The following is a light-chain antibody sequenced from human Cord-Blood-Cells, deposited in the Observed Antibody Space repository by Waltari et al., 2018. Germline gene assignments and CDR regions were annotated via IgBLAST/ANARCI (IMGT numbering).Light chain of an antibody. CDR1: ALPKQY. Sequence: SYELTQPPSMSVSPGQTARITCSGDALPKQYAYWYQQKPGQAPVLVIYKDSGRPSGIPERFSGSSSGTTVTLTISGVQAEDEADYYCQSADSSGTYVVFGGGTKLTVL. V-gene: IGLV3-25*02. CDR2: KDS. J-gene: IGLJ2*01. CDR3: QSADSSGTYVV.